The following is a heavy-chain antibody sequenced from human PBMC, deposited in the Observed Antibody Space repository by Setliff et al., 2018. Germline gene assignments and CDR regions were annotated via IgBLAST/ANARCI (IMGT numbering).Heavy chain of an antibody. V-gene: IGHV5-51*01. CDR2: IYPSDSHT. CDR1: GYTFSRYW. CDR3: ARALASAGTVYFDY. J-gene: IGHJ4*02. D-gene: IGHD6-13*01. Sequence: PGESLTISCKASGYTFSRYWIGWVRQMPGKGLEWLGIIYPSDSHTRYSPSFQGQATISADKSISTAYLQWSSLKASDTAMYYCARALASAGTVYFDYWGQGTLVTVS.